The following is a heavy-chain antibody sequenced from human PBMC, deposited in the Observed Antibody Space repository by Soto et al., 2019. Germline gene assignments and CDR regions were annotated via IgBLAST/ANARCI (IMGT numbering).Heavy chain of an antibody. CDR3: AKAYFVWSSEQPYYFDY. V-gene: IGHV3-23*01. J-gene: IGHJ4*02. D-gene: IGHD3-16*01. CDR1: GFTFSNYA. CDR2: ISGSGGRS. Sequence: EVQLLDSGGGLVQPGGSLRLSCAASGFTFSNYAMTWVRQGPGKGLEWVSGISGSGGRSYYADAVKGRFTISRDISKSTLYLQMNSLRAEDTAVYYCAKAYFVWSSEQPYYFDYWGQGPLVTVSS.